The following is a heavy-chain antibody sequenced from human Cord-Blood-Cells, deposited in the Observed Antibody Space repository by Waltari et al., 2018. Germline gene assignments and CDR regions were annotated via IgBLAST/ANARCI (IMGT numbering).Heavy chain of an antibody. CDR3: ARGTVVDAFDI. Sequence: EVQLVETGGGLIQPGGSLSLSCASSGFTVRRPYMCWVRQAPGKGLEWVSVIYSGGSTYYADSVKGRFTISRDNSKNTLYLQMNSLRAEDTAVYYCARGTVVDAFDIWGQGTMVTVSS. V-gene: IGHV3-53*02. CDR2: IYSGGST. J-gene: IGHJ3*02. CDR1: GFTVRRPY. D-gene: IGHD4-17*01.